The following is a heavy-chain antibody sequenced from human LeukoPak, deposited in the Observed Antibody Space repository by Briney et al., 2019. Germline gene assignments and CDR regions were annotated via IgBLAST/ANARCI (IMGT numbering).Heavy chain of an antibody. CDR2: IYYSGST. CDR3: TRLSSYDSSAPGWFDP. Sequence: PSETLSLTCTVSGGSISSYYWSWIRQPPGKGLEWIGYIYYSGSTNYNPSLKSRVTISVDTSKNQFSLKLSSVTAADTAVYYCTRLSSYDSSAPGWFDPWGQGTLVTVSS. J-gene: IGHJ5*02. V-gene: IGHV4-59*08. CDR1: GGSISSYY. D-gene: IGHD3-22*01.